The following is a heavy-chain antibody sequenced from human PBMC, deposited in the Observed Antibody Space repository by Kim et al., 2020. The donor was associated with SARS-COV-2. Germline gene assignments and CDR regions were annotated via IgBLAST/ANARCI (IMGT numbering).Heavy chain of an antibody. CDR1: GGTFSSYA. D-gene: IGHD3-22*01. V-gene: IGHV1-69*13. J-gene: IGHJ4*02. Sequence: SVKVSCKASGGTFSSYAISWVRQAPGQGLEWMGGIIPIFGTANYAQKFQGRVTITADESTSTAYMELSRLRSEDTAVYYCASDLIYYDRIGEPFDYWGQGTLVTVAS. CDR2: IIPIFGTA. CDR3: ASDLIYYDRIGEPFDY.